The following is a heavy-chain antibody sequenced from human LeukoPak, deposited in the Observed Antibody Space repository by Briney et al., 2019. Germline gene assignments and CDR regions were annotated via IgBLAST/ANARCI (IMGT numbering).Heavy chain of an antibody. V-gene: IGHV3-30*02. J-gene: IGHJ3*02. Sequence: GGSLRLSCAASGFIFNSYGMHWVRQAPGKGLEWVAFIRYDGSNKYYVDSVKGRFTISRDNSKNTLYLQMNSLRGDDTAVYYCAREKYYDILTGYPGAFDIWGQGTMVTVSS. CDR1: GFIFNSYG. CDR3: AREKYYDILTGYPGAFDI. D-gene: IGHD3-9*01. CDR2: IRYDGSNK.